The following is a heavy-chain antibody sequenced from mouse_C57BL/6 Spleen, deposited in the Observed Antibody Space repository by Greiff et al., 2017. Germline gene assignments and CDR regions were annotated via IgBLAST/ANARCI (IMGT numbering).Heavy chain of an antibody. V-gene: IGHV2-4*01. CDR1: GFSLTSYG. Sequence: VQLQQSGPGLVQPSQCLSITCTVSGFSLTSYGVHWVRQPPGKGLEWLGVIWSGGSTDYNAPFISRLSSSNDNSKSQVFFKMNSLQADDTTIYYCASNLAMDYWGQGTSVTVSS. J-gene: IGHJ4*01. CDR2: IWSGGST. CDR3: ASNLAMDY.